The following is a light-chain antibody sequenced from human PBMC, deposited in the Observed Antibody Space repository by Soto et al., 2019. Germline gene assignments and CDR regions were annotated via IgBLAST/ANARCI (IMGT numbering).Light chain of an antibody. Sequence: GCTKSPGAVSLSPGERATLTCRVSQSVSSSYLAWYQQKPGQAPRLLIYGASSRATGIPDRFSGSGSGTDFTLTISRLEPEDFAVYYCQQYDSSPQTFGQGTKVDIK. CDR3: QQYDSSPQT. J-gene: IGKJ1*01. CDR2: GAS. CDR1: QSVSSSY. V-gene: IGKV3-20*01.